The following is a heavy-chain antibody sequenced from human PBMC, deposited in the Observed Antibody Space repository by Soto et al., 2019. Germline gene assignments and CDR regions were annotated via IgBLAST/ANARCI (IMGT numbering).Heavy chain of an antibody. D-gene: IGHD2-2*02. CDR1: GFTFSSYS. J-gene: IGHJ6*02. V-gene: IGHV3-21*01. Sequence: GGSLRLSCAASGFTFSSYSMNWVRQAPGKGLEWVSSISSSSSYIYYADSVKGRFTISRDNAKNSLYLQMKSLRAEDTAVYYCARDRGVVVTAAIRYYGMDVWGQGTTVPVYS. CDR3: ARDRGVVVTAAIRYYGMDV. CDR2: ISSSSSYI.